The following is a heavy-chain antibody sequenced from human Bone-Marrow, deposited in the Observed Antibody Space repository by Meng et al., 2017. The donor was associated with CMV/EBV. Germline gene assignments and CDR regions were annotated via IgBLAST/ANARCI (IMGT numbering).Heavy chain of an antibody. CDR2: IIPTFGTA. CDR1: GGTFSSYA. Sequence: SVKVSCKASGGTFSSYAISWVRQAPGQGLEWMGGIIPTFGTANYAQKFQGRVTITTDESTSTAYMELSSLRSEDTAVYYCARDLDGGSCSGGSCYPPSGAFDIWGQGTMVTVSS. V-gene: IGHV1-69*05. D-gene: IGHD2-15*01. J-gene: IGHJ3*02. CDR3: ARDLDGGSCSGGSCYPPSGAFDI.